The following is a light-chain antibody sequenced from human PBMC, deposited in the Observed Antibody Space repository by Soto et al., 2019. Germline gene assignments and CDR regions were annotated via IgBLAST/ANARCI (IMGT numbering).Light chain of an antibody. J-gene: IGLJ3*02. V-gene: IGLV1-44*01. Sequence: QSVLTQPPSASGTPGQRVTISCSGSSSNIGSNTVNWYQQLPGTAPKLLIYRNDQRPSHVPDRFSGSKSGTSASLAISGLQSEDEADYYCAAWDDSLNGWVFGGGTKVTVL. CDR1: SSNIGSNT. CDR3: AAWDDSLNGWV. CDR2: RND.